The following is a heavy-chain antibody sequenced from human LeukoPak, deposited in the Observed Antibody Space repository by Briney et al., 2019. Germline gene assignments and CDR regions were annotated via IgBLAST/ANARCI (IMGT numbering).Heavy chain of an antibody. CDR3: ARLNILEGIFDY. CDR1: GGSISSSSYY. CDR2: IYYSGST. D-gene: IGHD3-3*01. V-gene: IGHV4-39*01. Sequence: SETLSLTCTVSGGSISSSSYYWGWIHQPPGKGLEWIGSIYYSGSTYYNPSLKSRVTISVDTSKNQFSLKLSSVTAADTAVYYCARLNILEGIFDYWGQGTLVTVSS. J-gene: IGHJ4*02.